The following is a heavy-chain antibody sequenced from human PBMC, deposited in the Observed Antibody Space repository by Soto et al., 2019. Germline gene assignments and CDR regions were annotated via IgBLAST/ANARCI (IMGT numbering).Heavy chain of an antibody. D-gene: IGHD2-2*01. V-gene: IGHV1-2*02. CDR2: INPNSGGT. CDR1: GYPFTGYY. CDR3: AREQDLIAVVPAAISY. J-gene: IGHJ4*02. Sequence: ASVKVSCKASGYPFTGYYIHWVREAPGQGLEWMGWINPNSGGTKYAQKFQGRVTMNRDTSINTAYMELSSLRSDDTAVYYCAREQDLIAVVPAAISYWGQGTLVTVSS.